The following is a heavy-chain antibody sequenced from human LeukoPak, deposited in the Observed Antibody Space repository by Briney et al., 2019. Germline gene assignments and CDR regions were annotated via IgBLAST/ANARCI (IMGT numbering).Heavy chain of an antibody. CDR1: GFTFSNYA. J-gene: IGHJ4*02. D-gene: IGHD3-10*01. CDR2: ISGSGGGT. CDR3: AKSPTYGSGSYSYYFDY. V-gene: IGHV3-23*01. Sequence: GGSLRLSCAASGFTFSNYAMSWVRQAPGKGLEWVSGISGSGGGTYYAGPVKGRFTISRDNSKNTLYLQMNSLRAEDTAVYYCAKSPTYGSGSYSYYFDYWGQGTLVTVSS.